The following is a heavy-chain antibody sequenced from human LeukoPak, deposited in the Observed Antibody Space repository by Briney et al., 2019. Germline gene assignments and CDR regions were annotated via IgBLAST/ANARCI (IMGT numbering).Heavy chain of an antibody. J-gene: IGHJ3*02. Sequence: SGTLSLTCAVSGGSISSSNWWSWVHQPPGKGLEWIGEIYHSGSTNYNPSLKSRVTISVDKSKNQFSLKLSSVTAADTAVYYCARGTALHAYWADAFDIWGQGTMVTVSS. D-gene: IGHD3-16*01. CDR1: GGSISSSNW. CDR3: ARGTALHAYWADAFDI. CDR2: IYHSGST. V-gene: IGHV4-4*02.